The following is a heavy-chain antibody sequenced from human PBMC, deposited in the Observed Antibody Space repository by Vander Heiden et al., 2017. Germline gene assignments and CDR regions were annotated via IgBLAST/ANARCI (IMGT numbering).Heavy chain of an antibody. CDR1: GFTFSSYA. CDR3: ARPLGDFWSGELYGMDV. J-gene: IGHJ6*02. V-gene: IGHV3-30*04. CDR2: ISYDGSNK. Sequence: QVQLVESGGGVVQPGRSLRLPCAASGFTFSSYAMHWVRQAPGKGLEWVAVISYDGSNKYYADSVKGRFTISRDNSKNTLYLQMNSLRAEDTAVYYCARPLGDFWSGELYGMDVWGQGTTVTVSS. D-gene: IGHD3-3*01.